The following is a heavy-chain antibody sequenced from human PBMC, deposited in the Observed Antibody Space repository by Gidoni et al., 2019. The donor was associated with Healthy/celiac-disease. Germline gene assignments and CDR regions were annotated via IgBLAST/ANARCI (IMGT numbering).Heavy chain of an antibody. J-gene: IGHJ3*02. CDR1: GLPFSSYS. Sequence: EVQLVESGGGLVQPGGSLRLSCAASGLPFSSYSLNWVRQAPGKGLEWVSYISSSSSTIYYADSVKGRFTISRDNAKNSLYLQMNSLRAEDTAVYYCARDRRDYGSGSYPDAFDIWGQGTMVTVSS. D-gene: IGHD3-10*01. CDR3: ARDRRDYGSGSYPDAFDI. CDR2: ISSSSSTI. V-gene: IGHV3-48*01.